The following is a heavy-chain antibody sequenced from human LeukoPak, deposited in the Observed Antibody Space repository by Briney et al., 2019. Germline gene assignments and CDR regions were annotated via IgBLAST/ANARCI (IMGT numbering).Heavy chain of an antibody. CDR1: GYTFTGYY. J-gene: IGHJ4*02. Sequence: ASVKVSCKASGYTFTGYYMHWVRQAPGQGLEWMGWINTNSGGTNYAQKFQGRVTMTRDTSISTAYMELSRLRSDDTAVYYCARDIERERGGYYFDYWGQGTLVTVSS. D-gene: IGHD3-16*01. CDR3: ARDIERERGGYYFDY. CDR2: INTNSGGT. V-gene: IGHV1-2*02.